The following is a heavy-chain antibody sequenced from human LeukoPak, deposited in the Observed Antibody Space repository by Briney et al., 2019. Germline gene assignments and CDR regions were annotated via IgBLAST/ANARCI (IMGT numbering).Heavy chain of an antibody. CDR2: IKSKTDGGTK. Sequence: GGSLRLSCAASVFTFSSAWMSWVRQAPGKGLEWVGRIKSKTDGGTKGYAAPVEGRFTISRDDSKKTLYLQMNSLKSEDTAVYYCGRGSDHPYWGQGPLVTVSS. CDR1: VFTFSSAW. J-gene: IGHJ4*02. D-gene: IGHD2-21*01. CDR3: GRGSDHPY. V-gene: IGHV3-15*01.